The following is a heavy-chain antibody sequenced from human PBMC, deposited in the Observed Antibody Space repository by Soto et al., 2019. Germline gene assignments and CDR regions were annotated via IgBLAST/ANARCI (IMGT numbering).Heavy chain of an antibody. V-gene: IGHV3-23*01. CDR2: ISGSGGST. Sequence: EVQLLESGGGLVQPGGSLRLSCAASGFTFSSYVMSWVRQAPGKGLEWVSAISGSGGSTYYADSVKGRFTISRDNSKNTLYLQMNSLRAEDTAVYYCAKDHYYYDSSGLFDYWGQGTLVTVSS. CDR1: GFTFSSYV. CDR3: AKDHYYYDSSGLFDY. D-gene: IGHD3-22*01. J-gene: IGHJ4*02.